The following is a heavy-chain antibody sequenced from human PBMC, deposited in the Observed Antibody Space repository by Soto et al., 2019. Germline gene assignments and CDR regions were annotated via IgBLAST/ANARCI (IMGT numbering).Heavy chain of an antibody. Sequence: GESLKISCKGSGYSFTSYWIAWVCQMPGKGLEWMGIIYPGDSDTRYSPSFQGQVTISADKSISTAFLQWSSLKASDTAIYYCARRSENYYYFDYWGQGSLVTVSS. CDR2: IYPGDSDT. CDR1: GYSFTSYW. V-gene: IGHV5-51*01. D-gene: IGHD1-26*01. J-gene: IGHJ4*02. CDR3: ARRSENYYYFDY.